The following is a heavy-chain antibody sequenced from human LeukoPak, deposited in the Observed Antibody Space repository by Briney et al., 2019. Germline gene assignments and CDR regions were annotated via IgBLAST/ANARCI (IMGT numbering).Heavy chain of an antibody. CDR3: ARSAYYGGKSGRY. Sequence: ASVKVSCKTSGYTFTSYGLSWVRQAPGQGLEWMGWISASNGNTRYAQNFQGRVIMTTDTSTSTAYMELRSLRTDDTAVYFCARSAYYGGKSGRYWGQGTLVTVSS. D-gene: IGHD4-17*01. CDR1: GYTFTSYG. V-gene: IGHV1-18*01. CDR2: ISASNGNT. J-gene: IGHJ4*02.